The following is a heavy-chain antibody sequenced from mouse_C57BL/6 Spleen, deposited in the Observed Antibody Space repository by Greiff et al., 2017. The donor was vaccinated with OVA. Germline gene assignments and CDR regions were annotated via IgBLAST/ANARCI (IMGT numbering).Heavy chain of an antibody. Sequence: QVQLKESGPGLVAPSQSLSITCTVSGFSLTSYGVHWVRQPPGKGLEWLVVIWSDGSTTYNSALKSRLSISKDNSKSQVFLKMNSLQTDDTAMYYCARHWDYYGSSYYAMDYWGQGTSVTVSS. CDR1: GFSLTSYG. CDR2: IWSDGST. CDR3: ARHWDYYGSSYYAMDY. J-gene: IGHJ4*01. V-gene: IGHV2-6-1*01. D-gene: IGHD1-1*01.